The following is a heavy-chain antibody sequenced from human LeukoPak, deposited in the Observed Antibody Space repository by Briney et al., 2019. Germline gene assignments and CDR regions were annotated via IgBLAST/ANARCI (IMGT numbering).Heavy chain of an antibody. J-gene: IGHJ4*02. CDR1: GYTFTKYA. Sequence: ASVKVSCKASGYTFTKYAVNWVRQAPGQGLEWMGWINPNSGGTNYAQKFQGRLTMTRDTSISTAYMELSRLRSDDTAVYYCTRGRALVRGAGDYWGQGTLVTVSS. CDR3: TRGRALVRGAGDY. CDR2: INPNSGGT. V-gene: IGHV1-2*02. D-gene: IGHD3-10*01.